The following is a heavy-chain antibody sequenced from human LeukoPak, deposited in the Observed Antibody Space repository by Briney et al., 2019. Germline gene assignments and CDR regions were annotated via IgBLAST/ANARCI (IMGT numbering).Heavy chain of an antibody. CDR1: GGSISSYY. V-gene: IGHV4-59*12. CDR3: ARGPLYYDFWSGYAEPYGMDV. CDR2: IYYSGST. D-gene: IGHD3-3*01. J-gene: IGHJ6*02. Sequence: SETLSLTCTVSGGSISSYYWSWIRQPPGKGLEWIGYIYYSGSTNYNPSLKSRVTISVDTSKNQFSLKLSSVTAADTAVYYCARGPLYYDFWSGYAEPYGMDVWGQGTTVTVSS.